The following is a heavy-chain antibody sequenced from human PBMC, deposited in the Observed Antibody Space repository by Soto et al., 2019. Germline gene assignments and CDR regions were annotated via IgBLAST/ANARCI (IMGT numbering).Heavy chain of an antibody. V-gene: IGHV3-33*01. CDR3: ARGRGYYYYGMDV. CDR2: IWYDGGNK. CDR1: GFTFSSYG. Sequence: QVQLVESGGGVVQPGRSLRLSCAASGFTFSSYGMHWVRQAPGKGLEWVAVIWYDGGNKYYADSVKGRFTISRDNSKNTLYLKMNSLRAEDTAVYYCARGRGYYYYGMDVWGQGTTVTVSS. J-gene: IGHJ6*02.